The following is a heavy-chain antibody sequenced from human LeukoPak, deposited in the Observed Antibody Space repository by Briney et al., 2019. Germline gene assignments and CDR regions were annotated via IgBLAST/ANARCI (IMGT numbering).Heavy chain of an antibody. CDR1: GGSISSYY. CDR3: ARVRIVGATGNFDY. J-gene: IGHJ4*02. V-gene: IGHV4-4*07. D-gene: IGHD1-26*01. CDR2: IYSRGST. Sequence: SETLSLTCTVSGGSISSYYWSWIRQPAGKGLEWIGRIYSRGSTNYNPSLKSRVTMSVDTSKNQFSLKLSSVTAADTAVYYCARVRIVGATGNFDYWGQGTLVTASS.